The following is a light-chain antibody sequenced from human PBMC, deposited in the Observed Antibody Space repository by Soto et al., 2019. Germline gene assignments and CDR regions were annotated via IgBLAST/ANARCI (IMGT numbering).Light chain of an antibody. CDR3: AAWDDSLSGYV. J-gene: IGLJ1*01. CDR1: SSNIGSNY. V-gene: IGLV1-47*01. CDR2: TNK. Sequence: QSVLTQPPSASGTPGQRVTMSCFGSSSNIGSNYVYWYQQLPGAAPKLLIYTNKQRPSGVPDRFSGSKSGTSASLAISGLRSEDEADYYCAAWDDSLSGYVFGTGTKVTVL.